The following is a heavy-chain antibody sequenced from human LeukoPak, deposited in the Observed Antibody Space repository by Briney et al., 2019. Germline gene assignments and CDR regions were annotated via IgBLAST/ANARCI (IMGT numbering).Heavy chain of an antibody. D-gene: IGHD5-24*01. Sequence: GGSLRLSCAASGFTFSSYSMNWVRQAPGKGLEWVSSIFPSGGEIHYADSVRGRFTISRDNSKSTLSLQMSSLRAEDTAVYYCAREVATIQGAFDIWGQGTMVTVSS. CDR1: GFTFSSYS. V-gene: IGHV3-21*01. CDR2: IFPSGGEI. J-gene: IGHJ3*02. CDR3: AREVATIQGAFDI.